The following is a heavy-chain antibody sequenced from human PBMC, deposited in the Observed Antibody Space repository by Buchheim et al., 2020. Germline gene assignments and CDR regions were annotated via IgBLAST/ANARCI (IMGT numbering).Heavy chain of an antibody. D-gene: IGHD2-15*01. Sequence: QVQLQESGPGLVKPSETLSLTCTVSGGSVSSGSYYWSWIRQPPGKGLEWIGYIYYSGSTNYNPSLKSRVPISVDTSKNQFSLKLSSVTAADTAVYYCARVGVVVAATINNWFDPWGQGTL. CDR2: IYYSGST. V-gene: IGHV4-61*01. J-gene: IGHJ5*02. CDR1: GGSVSSGSYY. CDR3: ARVGVVVAATINNWFDP.